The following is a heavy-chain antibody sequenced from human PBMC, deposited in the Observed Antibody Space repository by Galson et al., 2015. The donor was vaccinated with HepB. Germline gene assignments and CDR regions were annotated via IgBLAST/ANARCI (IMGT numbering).Heavy chain of an antibody. CDR1: GYTFTGYY. V-gene: IGHV1-2*02. CDR2: INPNSGGT. Sequence: SVKVSCKASGYTFTGYYMHWVRQAPGQGLEWMGWINPNSGGTNYAQKFQGRVTMTRDTSISTAYMELSRLRSDDTAVYYCARHDLPGYSSISGWFDPWGQGTLVTVSS. D-gene: IGHD6-13*01. CDR3: ARHDLPGYSSISGWFDP. J-gene: IGHJ5*02.